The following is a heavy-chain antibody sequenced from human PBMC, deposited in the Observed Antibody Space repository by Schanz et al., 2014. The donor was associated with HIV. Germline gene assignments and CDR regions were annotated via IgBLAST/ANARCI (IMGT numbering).Heavy chain of an antibody. J-gene: IGHJ4*02. D-gene: IGHD3-16*02. CDR2: INPNSGGT. V-gene: IGHV1-2*02. Sequence: QVHLVQSGAEVKKPGASVKVSCKASGYTISAYYMHWVRQVPGQGLEWIAWINPNSGGTKYGQKFQGRVPVTRDTSISTVYLEMSGLSSDDTAVYYCATCRCDGELSLLRYWGQGTLVTVSS. CDR3: ATCRCDGELSLLRY. CDR1: GYTISAYY.